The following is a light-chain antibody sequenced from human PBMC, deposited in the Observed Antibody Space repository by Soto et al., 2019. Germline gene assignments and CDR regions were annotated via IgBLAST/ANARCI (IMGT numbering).Light chain of an antibody. Sequence: EVVMTQSPATLSVSPGERATLSCRASQFVSTNIAWYQQKPGQAPRLLIYSASTRATGIPARFSGSGSGTEFTLTISSLQSEDSAVYYCQQFNNWPPLTFGGGTKVEIK. CDR2: SAS. V-gene: IGKV3-15*01. J-gene: IGKJ4*01. CDR3: QQFNNWPPLT. CDR1: QFVSTN.